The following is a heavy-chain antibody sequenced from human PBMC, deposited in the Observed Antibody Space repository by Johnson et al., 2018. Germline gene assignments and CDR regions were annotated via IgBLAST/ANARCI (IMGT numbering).Heavy chain of an antibody. J-gene: IGHJ3*02. CDR3: AKTTAMVRTDTFDI. CDR2: ISGSGGNT. D-gene: IGHD5-18*01. CDR1: GFTFSSYA. Sequence: VQLVESGGGLVQXGGSLRLSCAASGFTFSSYAMSWVRQAPGKGLEWVSAISGSGGNTYYADSVTGRFPISRDNSKNTLYLQMNSLGAEDTAVYFCAKTTAMVRTDTFDIWGQGTMVTVSS. V-gene: IGHV3-23*04.